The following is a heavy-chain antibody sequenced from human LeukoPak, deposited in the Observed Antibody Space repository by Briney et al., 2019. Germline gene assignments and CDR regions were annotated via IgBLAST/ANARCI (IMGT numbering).Heavy chain of an antibody. CDR2: INGDGSRT. Sequence: QPGGSLRLSCAASGFTFRTYWMHWVRQAPGKGLVWVSGINGDGSRTTYADSVKGRFTISRDNAKNTLYLQMNSLTAEDTALYYCTRAGPADCWGQGTLVTVSS. V-gene: IGHV3-74*01. CDR3: TRAGPADC. CDR1: GFTFRTYW. J-gene: IGHJ4*02.